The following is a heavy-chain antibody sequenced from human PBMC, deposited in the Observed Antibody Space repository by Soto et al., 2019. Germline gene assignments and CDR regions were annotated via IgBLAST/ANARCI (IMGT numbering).Heavy chain of an antibody. V-gene: IGHV3-21*01. CDR2: ISSSSSYI. D-gene: IGHD3-3*01. CDR1: GFTFSSYS. CDR3: ARAPDHFGVVIYNWFDP. J-gene: IGHJ5*02. Sequence: EVQLVESGGGLVKPGGSLRLSCAASGFTFSSYSMNWVRQAPGKGLEWVSSISSSSSYIYYAESVKGRVTISRDNAKNSLYLQMNSLRAEDTAVYYCARAPDHFGVVIYNWFDPWGQGTLVTVSS.